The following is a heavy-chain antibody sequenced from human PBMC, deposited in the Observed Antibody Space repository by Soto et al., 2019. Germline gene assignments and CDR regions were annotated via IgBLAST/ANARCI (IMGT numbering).Heavy chain of an antibody. CDR1: GFTFSSYS. CDR3: AREHHRGYMIY. Sequence: EVQLVESGGGLVQPGGSLRLSCAASGFTFSSYSMNWVRQAPGKGLEWVSYISSSSSTIYYADSVKGRFTISRDNSKNSLYLQMNSLSDEDTAVYYCAREHHRGYMIYWGQGTLVTVSS. CDR2: ISSSSSTI. D-gene: IGHD5-12*01. V-gene: IGHV3-48*02. J-gene: IGHJ4*02.